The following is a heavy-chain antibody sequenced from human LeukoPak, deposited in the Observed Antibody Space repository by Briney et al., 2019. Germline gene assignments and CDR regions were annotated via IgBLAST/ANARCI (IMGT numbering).Heavy chain of an antibody. Sequence: SETLSLTCTVPGGSISSYYWSWIRQPPGKGLEWIGYIYTSGSTNYNPSLKSRVTISVDTSKNQFSLKLSSVTAADTAVYYCARIGDGYNLWFDPWGQGTLVTVSS. CDR3: ARIGDGYNLWFDP. J-gene: IGHJ5*02. CDR1: GGSISSYY. CDR2: IYTSGST. D-gene: IGHD5-24*01. V-gene: IGHV4-4*09.